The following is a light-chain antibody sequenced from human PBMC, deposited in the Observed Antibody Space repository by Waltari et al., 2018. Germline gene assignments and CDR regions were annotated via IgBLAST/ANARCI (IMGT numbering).Light chain of an antibody. J-gene: IGLJ1*01. V-gene: IGLV2-11*01. Sequence: QSGLPQPRSVSGSPGQSVPISCTGSSSTVGGYKYVFWYQHRPGKAPKLIIYNVNKWPSGVPVRFSGSKSANTASLTISGLQADDEADYYCCSYAGGYTYVFGTGTKVTVL. CDR3: CSYAGGYTYV. CDR1: SSTVGGYKY. CDR2: NVN.